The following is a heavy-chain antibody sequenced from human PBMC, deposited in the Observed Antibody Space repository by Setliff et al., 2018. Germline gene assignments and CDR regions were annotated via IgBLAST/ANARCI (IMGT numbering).Heavy chain of an antibody. CDR3: ARGGTYRYFDY. CDR2: VFYSGAT. J-gene: IGHJ4*02. CDR1: GGSLSGAS. Sequence: PSETLSLTCTVSGGSLSGASIVTWIRQPPGKGLEFIGYVFYSGATKYDPSLKSRVTMSVDTSKNQFSLKLRSVTAADTAVHYCARGGTYRYFDYWGQGTLVTVSS. V-gene: IGHV4-61*08.